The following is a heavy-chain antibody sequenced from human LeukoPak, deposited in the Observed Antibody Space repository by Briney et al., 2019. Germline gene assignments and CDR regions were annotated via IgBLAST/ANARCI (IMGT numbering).Heavy chain of an antibody. CDR1: GGSVSSYY. J-gene: IGHJ4*02. CDR3: ARGESSNRAYFDY. D-gene: IGHD6-13*01. CDR2: FYSTEST. V-gene: IGHV4-4*07. Sequence: SETLSLTCTVSGGSVSSYYWSWIRQPAGKGLEWIGRFYSTESTNYNPSLKSRVTVSVDTSKNQFSLKLTSVTAADTAVYYCARGESSNRAYFDYWGQGILVTVSS.